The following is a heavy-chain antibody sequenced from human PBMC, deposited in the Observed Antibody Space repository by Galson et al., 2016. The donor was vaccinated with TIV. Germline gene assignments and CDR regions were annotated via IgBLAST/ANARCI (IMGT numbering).Heavy chain of an antibody. CDR2: ISDTDYT. Sequence: SLRLSCAASGLVVSDNFMTWVRQAPGKGLEWVSLISDTDYTQYADSVKGRFTISRDKSRNIVYLHMDRLRVEDTAVYYCVRERRHCGNECFLRYYFGMDVWGQGITVTVSS. J-gene: IGHJ6*02. CDR3: VRERRHCGNECFLRYYFGMDV. D-gene: IGHD2-21*01. V-gene: IGHV3-66*03. CDR1: GLVVSDNF.